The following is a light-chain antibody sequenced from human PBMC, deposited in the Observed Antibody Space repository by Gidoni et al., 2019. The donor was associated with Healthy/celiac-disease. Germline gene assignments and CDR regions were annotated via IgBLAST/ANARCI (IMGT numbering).Light chain of an antibody. CDR2: STN. Sequence: QSVLTQPPSASGTPGTRVTISCSGSSSNIGSNTVNWYQQLPGTAPKRLIYSTNQLPSGFPDRFSGSKSCTSASLAISGLQSEDEAYYYCAAWDDSLNGWVFGGGTKLTVL. CDR3: AAWDDSLNGWV. V-gene: IGLV1-44*01. J-gene: IGLJ3*02. CDR1: SSNIGSNT.